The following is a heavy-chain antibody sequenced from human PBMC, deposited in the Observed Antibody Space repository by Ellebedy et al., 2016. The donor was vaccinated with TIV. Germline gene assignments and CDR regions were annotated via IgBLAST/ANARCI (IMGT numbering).Heavy chain of an antibody. D-gene: IGHD3-3*01. Sequence: MPSETLSLTCTVSGDSISAYYWNWIRQSPGKGLEWIACIPYSGSTSYNPSLRSRVTIFLDTSKKQFSLRLASVTAADRAIYYCARSLSLGGYYAWFDPWGQGTLVTVSS. CDR3: ARSLSLGGYYAWFDP. CDR1: GDSISAYY. V-gene: IGHV4-59*01. J-gene: IGHJ5*02. CDR2: IPYSGST.